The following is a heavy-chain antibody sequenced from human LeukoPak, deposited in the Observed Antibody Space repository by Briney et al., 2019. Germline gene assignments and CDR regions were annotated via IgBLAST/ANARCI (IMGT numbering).Heavy chain of an antibody. CDR3: ARTYTMIAVAGSRSQGY. Sequence: GASVKVSCKASGYTFTSYDINWVRQATGQGLEWMGWMNPNSGNTGYAQKFQGRVTITRNTSISTAYMELSSLRSEDTAVYYCARTYTMIAVAGSRSQGYWGQGTLVTVSS. D-gene: IGHD6-19*01. J-gene: IGHJ4*02. CDR2: MNPNSGNT. V-gene: IGHV1-8*03. CDR1: GYTFTSYD.